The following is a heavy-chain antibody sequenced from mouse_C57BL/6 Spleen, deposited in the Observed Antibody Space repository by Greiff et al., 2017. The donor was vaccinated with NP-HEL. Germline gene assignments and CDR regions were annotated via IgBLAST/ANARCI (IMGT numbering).Heavy chain of an antibody. CDR1: GFTFSDFY. V-gene: IGHV7-1*01. CDR2: SRNKANDYTT. CDR3: ARDAEELLYAMDY. Sequence: DVMLVESGGGLVQSGRSLRLSCATSGFTFSDFYMEWVRQAPGKGLEWIAASRNKANDYTTEYSASVKGRFIVSRDTSQSILYLQMNALRAEDTAIYYCARDAEELLYAMDYWGQGTSVTVSS. J-gene: IGHJ4*01.